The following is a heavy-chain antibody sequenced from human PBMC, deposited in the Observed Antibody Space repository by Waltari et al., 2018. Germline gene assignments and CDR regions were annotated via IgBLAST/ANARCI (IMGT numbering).Heavy chain of an antibody. CDR3: ARGLFGFGEFDS. CDR2: VHTSGAT. D-gene: IGHD3-10*01. J-gene: IGHJ4*02. CDR1: FY. Sequence: FYVNWLRQPAGEGLEWIGRVHTSGATNYSPSLRGRVTVSLDRSKKKVSLKMRSVTAEDTAHYYCARGLFGFGEFDSWGRGTQVSVS. V-gene: IGHV4-59*10.